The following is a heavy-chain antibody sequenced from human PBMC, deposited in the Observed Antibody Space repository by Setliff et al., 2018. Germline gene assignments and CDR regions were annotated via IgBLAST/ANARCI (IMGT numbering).Heavy chain of an antibody. Sequence: PGGSLRLSCAASGFTFSNFGMNWVRQAPGKGLEWVSSIRGSGTYTYTVDSVKGRFTISRDNAKNSPYLQKNSLRAEDTAVYFCARHNTNRQPNDYWGQGTLVTVSS. CDR2: IRGSGTYT. V-gene: IGHV3-21*01. J-gene: IGHJ4*02. CDR1: GFTFSNFG. CDR3: ARHNTNRQPNDY. D-gene: IGHD1-1*01.